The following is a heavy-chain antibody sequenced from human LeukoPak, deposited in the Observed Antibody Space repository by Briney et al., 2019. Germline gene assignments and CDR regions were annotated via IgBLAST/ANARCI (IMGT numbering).Heavy chain of an antibody. J-gene: IGHJ4*02. CDR2: IDANGVTT. CDR1: GFTFRIYW. D-gene: IGHD3-16*01. CDR3: GRARGGHSASDH. V-gene: IGHV3-74*01. Sequence: PGGSLTLSCAGSGFTFRIYWMHWVRHTPGKGLVWVSRIDANGVTTSYADSVKGRFTISRDNANGTLYLQMNSLRADDTGLYFCGRARGGHSASDHWGQGSLVTVSS.